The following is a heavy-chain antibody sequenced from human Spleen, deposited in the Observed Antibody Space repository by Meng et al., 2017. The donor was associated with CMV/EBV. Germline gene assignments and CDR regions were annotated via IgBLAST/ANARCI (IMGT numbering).Heavy chain of an antibody. CDR3: ARGQKGYFDL. J-gene: IGHJ2*01. Sequence: QLHLQESGPGLVKPSQTRSLTCTVSGGSISSSNYYWSWIRQPPGKGLEWSGHIYNSGSTYYNPSLKSRITISVDTSKNQFSLKLSSVTAADTAVYYCARGQKGYFDLWGRGALVTVSS. CDR2: IYNSGST. V-gene: IGHV4-30-4*01. CDR1: GGSISSSNYY.